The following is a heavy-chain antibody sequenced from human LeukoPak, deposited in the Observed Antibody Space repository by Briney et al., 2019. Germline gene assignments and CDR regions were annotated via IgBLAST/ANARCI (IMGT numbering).Heavy chain of an antibody. CDR2: ISANSGGT. CDR3: AIAYERFVELVVEY. J-gene: IGHJ4*01. V-gene: IGHV1-2*02. D-gene: IGHD3-10*01. Sequence: ASVRVSCKASGYTFTVDNIHCVRQAPGQGLEWMGWISANSGGTNYAQKFQGRVTMTRDTSIRTAYMELSRLTSDDTAVYYCAIAYERFVELVVEYWGQGTLVTVSS. CDR1: GYTFTVDN.